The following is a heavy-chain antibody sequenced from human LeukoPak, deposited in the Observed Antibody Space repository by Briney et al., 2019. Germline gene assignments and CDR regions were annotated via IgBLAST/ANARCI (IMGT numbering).Heavy chain of an antibody. CDR2: IKSSGDIV. J-gene: IGHJ4*02. CDR3: ARDYDGFDY. CDR1: GFTFSDFH. D-gene: IGHD5-12*01. Sequence: GGSLRLSCAASGFTFSDFHMTWIRQAPGKGLGWVSYIKSSGDIVYYADSVKGRFTISRDNAKNSLYLQMNSLRAEDTAVYYCARDYDGFDYWGQGTLVTVSS. V-gene: IGHV3-11*01.